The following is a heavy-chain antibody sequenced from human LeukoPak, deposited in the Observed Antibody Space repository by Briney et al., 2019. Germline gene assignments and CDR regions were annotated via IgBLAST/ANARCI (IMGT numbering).Heavy chain of an antibody. Sequence: PSDTLSLTCTASGGSIRSYYWSWIGQPPGKGLEWFGYIYLGASTNYTPSLKSRLTISVDTSKNQFSLKLSSVTAADTAVYYCARETSQKGAHYMDVWGKGTTVTISS. CDR3: ARETSQKGAHYMDV. J-gene: IGHJ6*03. CDR2: IYLGAST. V-gene: IGHV4-59*12. D-gene: IGHD3-16*01. CDR1: GGSIRSYY.